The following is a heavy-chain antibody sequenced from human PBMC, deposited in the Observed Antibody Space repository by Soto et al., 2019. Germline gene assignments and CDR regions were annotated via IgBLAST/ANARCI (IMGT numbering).Heavy chain of an antibody. CDR1: GYTFTSYD. CDR3: ARDMGYSYGYYYYGMDV. Sequence: VASVKVSFKASGYTFTSYDINWLRQATGQGLEWMGWMNPNSGNTGYAQKFQGRVTMTRNTSISTAYMELSSLRSEDTAVYYCARDMGYSYGYYYYGMDVWGQGTTVTVSS. D-gene: IGHD5-18*01. CDR2: MNPNSGNT. J-gene: IGHJ6*02. V-gene: IGHV1-8*01.